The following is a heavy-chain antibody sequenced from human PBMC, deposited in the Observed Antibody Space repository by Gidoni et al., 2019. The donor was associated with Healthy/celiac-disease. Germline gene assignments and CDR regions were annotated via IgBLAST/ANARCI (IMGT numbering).Heavy chain of an antibody. CDR1: GGSFSGYY. J-gene: IGHJ5*02. D-gene: IGHD4-17*01. CDR3: ARKLRNYMTTVTLGWFDP. CDR2: INHSGRT. V-gene: IGHV4-34*01. Sequence: QVQLQQWGAGLLTPSETLSLTCAVYGGSFSGYYWSWIRQPPGKGLEWIGEINHSGRTNYNPSIKSRVTISVDTSKNQFSLKLSSVTAADTAVYYCARKLRNYMTTVTLGWFDPWGQGTLVTVSS.